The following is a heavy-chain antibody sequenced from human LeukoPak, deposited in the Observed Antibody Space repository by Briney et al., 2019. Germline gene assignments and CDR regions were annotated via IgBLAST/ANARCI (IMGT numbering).Heavy chain of an antibody. CDR1: GGTFRSHI. CDR3: AKEWRVTIFGVVSD. CDR2: ITPVIDSA. Sequence: GASVKVSCKTSGGTFRSHIFSWVRQAPGQGLEWMGSITPVIDSARYAQKSQDRITITADTSTGTAYLHLSSLRAEDTAVYYCAKEWRVTIFGVVSDWGQGTLVTVSS. V-gene: IGHV1-69*08. J-gene: IGHJ4*02. D-gene: IGHD3-3*01.